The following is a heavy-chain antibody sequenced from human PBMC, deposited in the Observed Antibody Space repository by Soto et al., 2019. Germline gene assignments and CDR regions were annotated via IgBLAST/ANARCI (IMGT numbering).Heavy chain of an antibody. V-gene: IGHV1-2*04. J-gene: IGHJ5*02. CDR3: ARQVVTRSYSFDP. CDR2: INPKRGGT. Sequence: QVQLVQSGAEVKKPGASVKVSCKASGYTFSGYYIHWVRQAPGQGLEWMGWINPKRGGTNYAQKFQGWVTMTRDTSTSTAYMELSRMRSDDTAVYYCARQVVTRSYSFDPWGQGTLVTVSS. D-gene: IGHD2-21*02. CDR1: GYTFSGYY.